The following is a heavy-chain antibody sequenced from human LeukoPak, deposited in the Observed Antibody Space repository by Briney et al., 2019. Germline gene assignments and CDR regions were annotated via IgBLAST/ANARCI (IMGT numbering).Heavy chain of an antibody. D-gene: IGHD6-13*01. CDR3: AKDRGGIAAHADC. V-gene: IGHV3-23*01. CDR2: ISGSGGNT. Sequence: PGGSLRLSCAASGFTFSSYAMNWVRQAPGKGLEWVSAISGSGGNTYYADSVKGRFTISRDNSKNTLYLQMSSLRAEDTALYYCAKDRGGIAAHADCWGQGALVTVSS. J-gene: IGHJ4*02. CDR1: GFTFSSYA.